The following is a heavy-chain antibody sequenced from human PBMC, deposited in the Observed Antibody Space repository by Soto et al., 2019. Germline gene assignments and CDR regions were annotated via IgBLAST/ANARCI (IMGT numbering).Heavy chain of an antibody. D-gene: IGHD1-26*01. CDR2: IYYSGST. Sequence: SETLSLTCTVSGSSISSDDYYWSWIRQPPGKGLEWIGYIYYSGSTYYNPSLKSRVTISVDTSKNQFSLKLSSVTAADTAVYYCARDGRSSHDYWGQGTLVTVSS. CDR1: GSSISSDDYY. J-gene: IGHJ4*02. CDR3: ARDGRSSHDY. V-gene: IGHV4-30-4*01.